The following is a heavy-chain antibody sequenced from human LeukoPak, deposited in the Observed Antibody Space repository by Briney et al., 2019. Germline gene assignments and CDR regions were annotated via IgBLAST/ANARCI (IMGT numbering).Heavy chain of an antibody. J-gene: IGHJ3*02. CDR1: GGSISSSSYY. D-gene: IGHD6-13*01. Sequence: SETLSLTCTVSGGSISSSSYYWGWIHQPPGKGLEWIGSIYYSGSTYYNPSLKSRVTISVDTSKNQFSLKLSPVTAADTAVYYCARYSFEKSSSIRGCPDAFDIWGQGTMVTVSS. CDR3: ARYSFEKSSSIRGCPDAFDI. CDR2: IYYSGST. V-gene: IGHV4-39*01.